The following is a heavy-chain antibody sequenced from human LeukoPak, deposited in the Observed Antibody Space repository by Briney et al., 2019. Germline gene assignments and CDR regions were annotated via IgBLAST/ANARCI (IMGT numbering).Heavy chain of an antibody. Sequence: PSETLSLTCTVSGGSISSYYWSWIRQPPGKGLEWIGYIYYSGGTNYNPSLKSRVTISVDTSKNQFSLKLSSVTAADTAVYYCARQNYGSAPLRYWGQGTLVTVSS. CDR3: ARQNYGSAPLRY. V-gene: IGHV4-59*01. CDR2: IYYSGGT. CDR1: GGSISSYY. D-gene: IGHD3-10*01. J-gene: IGHJ4*02.